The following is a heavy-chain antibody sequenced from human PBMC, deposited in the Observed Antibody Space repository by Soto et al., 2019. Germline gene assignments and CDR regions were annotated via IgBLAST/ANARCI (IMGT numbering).Heavy chain of an antibody. D-gene: IGHD4-17*01. J-gene: IGHJ5*02. Sequence: SETLSLTCTVSGGSISSGIYYWGWIRQPPGKGLEYIASMYYSGITYYNPSLKSRATISVDTSKNQISLKLRSVTAADTAVYYCARQDGQTTVTTVRVWVHPWGQGTLVTVS. CDR3: ARQDGQTTVTTVRVWVHP. V-gene: IGHV4-39*01. CDR1: GGSISSGIYY. CDR2: MYYSGIT.